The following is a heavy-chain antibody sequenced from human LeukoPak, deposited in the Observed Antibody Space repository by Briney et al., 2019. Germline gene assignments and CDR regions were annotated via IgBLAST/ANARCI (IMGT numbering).Heavy chain of an antibody. D-gene: IGHD2-2*01. CDR1: GGSISSSSYY. V-gene: IGHV4-61*01. Sequence: TSETLSLTCTVSGGSISSSSYYWGWIRQPPGKGLEWIGYIYYSGSTNYNPSLKSRVTISVDTSKNQFSLKLSSVTAADTAVYYCARDGCSSTSCYYDDAFDIWGQGTMVTVSS. CDR2: IYYSGST. CDR3: ARDGCSSTSCYYDDAFDI. J-gene: IGHJ3*02.